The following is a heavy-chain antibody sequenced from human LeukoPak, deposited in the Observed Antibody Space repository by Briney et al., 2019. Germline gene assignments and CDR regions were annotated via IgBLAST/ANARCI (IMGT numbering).Heavy chain of an antibody. CDR3: AKVWRWLVPFYY. Sequence: GGSLRLSCAASGFTVSSNYMSWVRQAPGRGLEWVSAISGSGGSTYYADSGKGRFNISRDNSKNTLYLQMNSLRAEDTAVYYCAKVWRWLVPFYYWGQGTLVTVSS. J-gene: IGHJ4*02. CDR2: ISGSGGST. CDR1: GFTVSSNY. V-gene: IGHV3-23*01. D-gene: IGHD6-19*01.